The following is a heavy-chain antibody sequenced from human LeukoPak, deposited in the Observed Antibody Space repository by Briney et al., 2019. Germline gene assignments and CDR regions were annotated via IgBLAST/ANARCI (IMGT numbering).Heavy chain of an antibody. J-gene: IGHJ5*02. D-gene: IGHD2-15*01. CDR2: IYYRGTT. Sequence: SETLSLTCSVSGGSISGNYLSWIRQSPGKGLEWIGYIYYRGTTYYNPSLKSRVTISLDTSANQFSLKLSSVTAADAAVYFCATTRDCSGGTCYYWFDPWGQGTLVTVSS. CDR3: ATTRDCSGGTCYYWFDP. V-gene: IGHV4-59*01. CDR1: GGSISGNY.